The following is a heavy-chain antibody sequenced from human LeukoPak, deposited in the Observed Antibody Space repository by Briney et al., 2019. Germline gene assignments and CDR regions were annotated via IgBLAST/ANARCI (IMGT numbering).Heavy chain of an antibody. V-gene: IGHV4-59*08. CDR3: ARRPDSGYDPRNDDAFDI. J-gene: IGHJ3*02. Sequence: SETLSLTCTVSGGSISSYYWSWIRQPPGKGLEGIGYIYYSGSTNYNPSLKSRVTISVDTSKNQFSLKLSSVTAADTAVYYCARRPDSGYDPRNDDAFDIWGQGTMVTVSS. CDR2: IYYSGST. D-gene: IGHD5-12*01. CDR1: GGSISSYY.